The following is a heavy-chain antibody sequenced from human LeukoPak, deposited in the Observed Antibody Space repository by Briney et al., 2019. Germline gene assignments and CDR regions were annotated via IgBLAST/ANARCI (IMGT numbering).Heavy chain of an antibody. CDR3: ARQPAMVQYYYYYMDV. Sequence: PSETLSLTCTVSGGSISSSGYYWGWIRQPPGKGLEWIGSIYYSGITYYNPSLKSRVTISVDTSKNQFSLKLSSVTAADTAVYYCARQPAMVQYYYYYMDVWGKGTTVTVSS. CDR1: GGSISSSGYY. CDR2: IYYSGIT. V-gene: IGHV4-39*01. D-gene: IGHD5-18*01. J-gene: IGHJ6*03.